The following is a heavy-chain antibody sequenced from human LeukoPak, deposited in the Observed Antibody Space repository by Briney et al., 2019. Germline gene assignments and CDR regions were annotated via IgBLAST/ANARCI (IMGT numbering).Heavy chain of an antibody. CDR2: IYYSGTT. V-gene: IGHV4-59*06. Sequence: SETLSLTCTVSGGSISSYYWSWIRQPPGKGLEWIGYIYYSGTTYYNPSLKSRVTISVDTSKNQFSLKLSSVTAADTAVYYCAGAEYYYDSSGYYYVHWFDPWGQGTLVTVSS. CDR1: GGSISSYY. D-gene: IGHD3-22*01. CDR3: AGAEYYYDSSGYYYVHWFDP. J-gene: IGHJ5*02.